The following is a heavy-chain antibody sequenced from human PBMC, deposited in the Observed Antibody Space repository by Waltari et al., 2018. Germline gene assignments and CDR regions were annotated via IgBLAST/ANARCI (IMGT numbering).Heavy chain of an antibody. Sequence: QVQLVESGGGVVQPGRSRSLSCAAAGFTFRSYAMHWVRQAPGKGLEWVAVISHDGSSKKYVDSVKGRFTISRDNDKVTLYLQVTSLRAEDTAVYYCAKDRYGWGGYSDSWGQGTLVTVSS. CDR2: ISHDGSSK. V-gene: IGHV3-30*18. CDR1: GFTFRSYA. CDR3: AKDRYGWGGYSDS. J-gene: IGHJ4*02. D-gene: IGHD3-10*01.